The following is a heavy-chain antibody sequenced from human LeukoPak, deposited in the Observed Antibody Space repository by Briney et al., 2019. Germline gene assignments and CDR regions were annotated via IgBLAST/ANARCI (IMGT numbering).Heavy chain of an antibody. V-gene: IGHV3-21*01. CDR3: ARPRIVGVVVGMDV. CDR2: ISSSSSYI. J-gene: IGHJ6*02. D-gene: IGHD3-3*02. CDR1: GFTFSSYS. Sequence: GGSLRLSCAASGFTFSSYSMNWVRQAPGKGLEWVSSISSSSSYIYYADSVKGRFTISRDNAKNSLYLQMNSLRAEDTAVYYCARPRIVGVVVGMDVWGQGTTVTVSS.